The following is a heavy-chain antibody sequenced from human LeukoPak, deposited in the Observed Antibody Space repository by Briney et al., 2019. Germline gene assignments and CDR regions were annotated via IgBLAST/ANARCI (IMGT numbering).Heavy chain of an antibody. V-gene: IGHV1-2*02. J-gene: IGHJ4*02. CDR2: INPNSGGT. Sequence: ASVKVSCKASGYTFTGYYMHWVRQAPGQGLEWMGWINPNSGGTNYAQKFQGRVTMTRDTSISTAYMELSRLRSDDTAVYYCARSSKSYYDSSGYPSGYWGQGTLVTVSS. CDR3: ARSSKSYYDSSGYPSGY. CDR1: GYTFTGYY. D-gene: IGHD3-22*01.